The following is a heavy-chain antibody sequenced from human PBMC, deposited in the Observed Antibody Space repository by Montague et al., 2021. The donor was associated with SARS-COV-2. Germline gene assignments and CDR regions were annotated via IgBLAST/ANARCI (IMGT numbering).Heavy chain of an antibody. V-gene: IGHV4-59*12. CDR3: ARFTTSGFDY. Sequence: SETLSLTCTVSGDSISGFYWSWIRQSPGQGIERIGYIYYTWSTNSWHHLNSRISISVDTDRSEPSLKLSSVTAADTALYYCARFTTSGFDYWGQGILVTVSS. J-gene: IGHJ4*02. CDR2: IYYTWST. CDR1: GDSISGFY. D-gene: IGHD2-2*01.